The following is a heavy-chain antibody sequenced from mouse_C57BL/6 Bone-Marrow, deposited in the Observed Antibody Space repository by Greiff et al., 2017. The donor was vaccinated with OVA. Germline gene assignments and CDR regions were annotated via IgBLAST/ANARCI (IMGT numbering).Heavy chain of an antibody. CDR1: GFNIKDDY. CDR3: TTDAVVAGMDY. CDR2: IDPENGDT. D-gene: IGHD1-1*01. V-gene: IGHV14-4*01. Sequence: EVQLQQSGAELVRPGASVKLSCTASGFNIKDDYMHWVKQRPEQGLEWIGWIDPENGDTEYASKFQGKATITADTSSNTAYLQLSSLTSEDTAVYYCTTDAVVAGMDYWGQGTSVTGSS. J-gene: IGHJ4*01.